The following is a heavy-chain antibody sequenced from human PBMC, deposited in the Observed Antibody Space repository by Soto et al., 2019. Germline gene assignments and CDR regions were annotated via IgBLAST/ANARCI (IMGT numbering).Heavy chain of an antibody. CDR2: ISAYNGNT. J-gene: IGHJ6*02. Sequence: ASVKVSCKASVYTFTSYGISWVRQAPGQGLEWMGWISAYNGNTNYAQKLQGRVTMTTDTSTSTAYMELRSLRSDDTAVYYCARDERLVATIVRGYYYYGMDVWGQGTTVTVSS. V-gene: IGHV1-18*01. D-gene: IGHD5-12*01. CDR1: VYTFTSYG. CDR3: ARDERLVATIVRGYYYYGMDV.